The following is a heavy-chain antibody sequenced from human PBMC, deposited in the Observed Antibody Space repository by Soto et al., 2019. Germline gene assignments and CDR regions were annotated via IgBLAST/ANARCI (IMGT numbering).Heavy chain of an antibody. Sequence: EVLLLESGGGLVQPGGSLRLSCAASGFTFSNYAMSWVRQAPGKGLEWVSAIGTGGDITYYADSVEGRFTISRDNSQVTLYLQMNSLRAEEPAVYYCAKGVAVVVPIGTHSSSVYVDLCGNGATFTV. CDR2: IGTGGDIT. D-gene: IGHD2-15*01. CDR1: GFTFSNYA. CDR3: AKGVAVVVPIGTHSSSVYVDL. V-gene: IGHV3-23*01. J-gene: IGHJ6*03.